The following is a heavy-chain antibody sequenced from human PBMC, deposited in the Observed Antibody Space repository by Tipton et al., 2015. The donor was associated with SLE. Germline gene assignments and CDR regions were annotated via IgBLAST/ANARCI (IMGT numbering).Heavy chain of an antibody. Sequence: TLSLTCTVSGGSISSSRYYWGWIRQPPGKGLEWIGSLYYSGNTYYNPSLKSRITISIDTSKNQFSLRLNSVTAADTALYYCARIPAGSTSIWCFGSWGQGTQVTVSS. V-gene: IGHV4-39*07. CDR3: ARIPAGSTSIWCFGS. CDR1: GGSISSSRYY. D-gene: IGHD3-3*02. CDR2: LYYSGNT. J-gene: IGHJ4*02.